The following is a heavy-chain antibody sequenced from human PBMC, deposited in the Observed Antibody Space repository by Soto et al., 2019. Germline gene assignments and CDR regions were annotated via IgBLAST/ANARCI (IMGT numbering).Heavy chain of an antibody. D-gene: IGHD3-22*01. CDR3: ARDYYDSSGYFPADAFDI. CDR2: IIPIFGTA. CDR1: GGTFSSYA. V-gene: IGHV1-69*01. J-gene: IGHJ3*02. Sequence: QVPLVQSGAEVKKPGSSVKVSCKASGGTFSSYAISWVRQAPGQGLEWMGGIIPIFGTANYAQKFQGRVTITADESTSTAYMELSSLRSEDTAVYYCARDYYDSSGYFPADAFDIWGQGTMVTVSS.